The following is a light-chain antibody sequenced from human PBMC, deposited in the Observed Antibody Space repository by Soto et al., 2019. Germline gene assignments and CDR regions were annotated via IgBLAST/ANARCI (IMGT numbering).Light chain of an antibody. CDR1: SSNIGSNY. J-gene: IGLJ3*02. CDR2: RNN. V-gene: IGLV1-47*01. Sequence: QPVLTQPPSASGTPGQRVTISCSGSSSNIGSNYVYWYQQLPGTAPKLLIYRNNQRPSGVPDRFSGSKSGTSASLAISGLRSEDEANYYCAAWDDSLSGVVFGGGTKLPVL. CDR3: AAWDDSLSGVV.